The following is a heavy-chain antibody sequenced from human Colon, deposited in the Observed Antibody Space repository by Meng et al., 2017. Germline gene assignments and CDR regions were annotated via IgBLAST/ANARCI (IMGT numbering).Heavy chain of an antibody. CDR3: AKASLTTVAYYFDY. Sequence: QVTSKESGPDLVKPTQTLTLTCTFSGVSLTTSGVGVAWIRQPPGKALEWLALIYWDDEKRYSPSLKTRLTSTRDTSKNQVVLTLTNMDPVDTATYYCAKASLTTVAYYFDYWGQGTLVTVSS. J-gene: IGHJ4*02. V-gene: IGHV2-5*02. CDR2: IYWDDEK. CDR1: GVSLTTSGVG. D-gene: IGHD1/OR15-1a*01.